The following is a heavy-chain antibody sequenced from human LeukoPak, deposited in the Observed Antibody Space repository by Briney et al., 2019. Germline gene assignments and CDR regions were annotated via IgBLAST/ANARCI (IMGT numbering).Heavy chain of an antibody. CDR2: IIPIFGTA. D-gene: IGHD5-24*01. CDR3: ARVATITDLYFDY. V-gene: IGHV1-69*05. CDR1: GGTFSSYA. Sequence: ASVKVSCKASGGTFSSYAISWVRQAPGQGLEWMGGIIPIFGTANYAQKFQGRVTITTDESTSTAYMELSSLRSEDTAVYYCARVATITDLYFDYWGQGTLVTVSS. J-gene: IGHJ4*02.